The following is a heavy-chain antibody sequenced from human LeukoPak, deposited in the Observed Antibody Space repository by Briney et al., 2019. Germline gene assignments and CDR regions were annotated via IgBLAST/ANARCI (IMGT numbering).Heavy chain of an antibody. Sequence: PGGSLRLSCAASGFTFSSYAMSWVRQAPGKGLEWVSAISGSGGSTYYADSVKGRFTISRDNSKNTLYLQMNSLRAEDTAVYYCAKAQYYYDSSGYYPGWHPSYYYYMDVWGKGTTVTISS. V-gene: IGHV3-23*01. CDR2: ISGSGGST. J-gene: IGHJ6*03. D-gene: IGHD3-22*01. CDR3: AKAQYYYDSSGYYPGWHPSYYYYMDV. CDR1: GFTFSSYA.